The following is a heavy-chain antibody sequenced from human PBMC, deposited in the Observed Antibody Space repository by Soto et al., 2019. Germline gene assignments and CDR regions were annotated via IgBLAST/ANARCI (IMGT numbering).Heavy chain of an antibody. Sequence: GGSLRLSCAVSGSIFSSYAMHWVRQAPGKGLEWVSGISWNSGSIGYADSVKGRFTISRDNAKNSLYLQMNSLRAEDTALYYCSKARNSGSYPDAFDIWGQGTMVTVSS. V-gene: IGHV3-9*01. CDR2: ISWNSGSI. J-gene: IGHJ3*02. CDR1: GSIFSSYA. CDR3: SKARNSGSYPDAFDI. D-gene: IGHD1-26*01.